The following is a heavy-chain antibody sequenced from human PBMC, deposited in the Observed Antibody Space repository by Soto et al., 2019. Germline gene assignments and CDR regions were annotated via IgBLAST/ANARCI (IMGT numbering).Heavy chain of an antibody. CDR2: VYYSGHT. J-gene: IGHJ4*02. D-gene: IGHD3-10*01. V-gene: IGHV4-59*01. CDR1: GGSLSSYF. CDR3: ARASQYYGSGPFDF. Sequence: ERRSRSCRVSGGSLSSYFWTWFRQTPGRGLEWIGHVYYSGHTKYNPSLTSRVTFSVDTSKNQFFLTLTSVTAADTATYFCARASQYYGSGPFDFWGQGTVVTVSS.